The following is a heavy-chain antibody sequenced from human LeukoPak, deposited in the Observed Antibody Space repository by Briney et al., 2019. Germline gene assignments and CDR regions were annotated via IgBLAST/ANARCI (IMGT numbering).Heavy chain of an antibody. CDR2: IYTSGST. Sequence: SETLSLTCTVSGGSISSYYWSWIRQPAGKGLEWIGRIYTSGSTNYNPSLKSRVTMSVDTSKNQFSLKLSSVTAADTAVYYCARDQRITIFGVVIIGMDVWGRGTTVTVSS. D-gene: IGHD3-3*01. CDR1: GGSISSYY. CDR3: ARDQRITIFGVVIIGMDV. J-gene: IGHJ6*02. V-gene: IGHV4-4*07.